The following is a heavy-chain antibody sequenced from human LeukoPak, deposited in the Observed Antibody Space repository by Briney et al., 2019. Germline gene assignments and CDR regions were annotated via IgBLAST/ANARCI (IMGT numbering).Heavy chain of an antibody. Sequence: GGSLRLSCAASGFTFSTYAMSWVRQAPGKGLEWVSGNSASGQTTYYADSVKGRFTISRDNSKNTLHLQMNSLRAEDTAAYYCAKAPVGWLRPLDYWGQGTLVTVSS. J-gene: IGHJ4*02. CDR3: AKAPVGWLRPLDY. CDR2: NSASGQTT. V-gene: IGHV3-23*01. D-gene: IGHD5-12*01. CDR1: GFTFSTYA.